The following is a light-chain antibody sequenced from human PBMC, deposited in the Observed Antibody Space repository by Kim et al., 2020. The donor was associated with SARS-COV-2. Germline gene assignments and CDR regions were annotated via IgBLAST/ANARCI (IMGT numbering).Light chain of an antibody. CDR3: QQSYSSPLT. CDR1: QSISSY. V-gene: IGKV1-39*01. CDR2: AAS. J-gene: IGKJ4*01. Sequence: ASVGDRVTITSRASQSISSYLNWYQQKPGKAPKLLIYAASSLQSGVPSRFSGSGSGTDFTLTISNLQPEDFATYYCQQSYSSPLTFGGGTKVDIK.